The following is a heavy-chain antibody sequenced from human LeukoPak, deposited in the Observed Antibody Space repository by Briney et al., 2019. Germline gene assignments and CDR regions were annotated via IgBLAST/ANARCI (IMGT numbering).Heavy chain of an antibody. Sequence: HTGGSLRLSCAASGLTFSSYAMSWVRQAPGKGLEWVSAISGSGGSTYYADSVKGRLTISRDNSKNTLYLQMNSLRAEDTAVYYCAKDPLLWFGEPVSYFDYWGQGTLVTVSS. D-gene: IGHD3-10*01. CDR1: GLTFSSYA. CDR2: ISGSGGST. CDR3: AKDPLLWFGEPVSYFDY. V-gene: IGHV3-23*01. J-gene: IGHJ4*02.